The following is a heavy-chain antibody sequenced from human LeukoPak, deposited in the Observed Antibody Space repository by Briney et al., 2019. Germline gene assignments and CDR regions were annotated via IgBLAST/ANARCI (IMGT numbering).Heavy chain of an antibody. D-gene: IGHD6-13*01. V-gene: IGHV3-23*01. CDR1: GFTFSSYA. CDR2: ISGSGDST. J-gene: IGHJ4*02. Sequence: GGYLRRSCAASGFTFSSYAMSWVRQAPGKGLEWVSAISGSGDSTYYGDSVKGRFTISRDNSKNTLYLQMNSLRAEDTAVYYCAKTRPLDSSSWSHGDYWGQGTLVTVSS. CDR3: AKTRPLDSSSWSHGDY.